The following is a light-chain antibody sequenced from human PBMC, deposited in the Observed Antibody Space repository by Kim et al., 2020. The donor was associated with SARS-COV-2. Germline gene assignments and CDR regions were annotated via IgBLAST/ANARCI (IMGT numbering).Light chain of an antibody. V-gene: IGKV1-5*03. CDR2: KAS. CDR3: QQYDSGWT. CDR1: QSISNW. J-gene: IGKJ1*01. Sequence: DVQMTQSPSTLSASVGDSVTITCRASQSISNWLAWYQQKPGRAPKLLIYKASNLQCGVSSRFSGGGSGTEFTLTIGRLQTEDFATYFCQQYDSGWTFGQGTKVDIK.